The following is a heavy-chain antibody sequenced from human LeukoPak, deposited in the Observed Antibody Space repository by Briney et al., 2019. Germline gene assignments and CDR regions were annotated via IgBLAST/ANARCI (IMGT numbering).Heavy chain of an antibody. J-gene: IGHJ4*02. Sequence: ASVKVSCKASGYTFRSNVLSWVRQAPGQGLAWMGWISAYNGKTNYAEKIQGKVTMTADTSTSTAYMDRRSLRSDDTAVYYCARTPYSGSEGFDYWGQGTLVTVSS. D-gene: IGHD1-26*01. V-gene: IGHV1-18*01. CDR1: GYTFRSNV. CDR2: ISAYNGKT. CDR3: ARTPYSGSEGFDY.